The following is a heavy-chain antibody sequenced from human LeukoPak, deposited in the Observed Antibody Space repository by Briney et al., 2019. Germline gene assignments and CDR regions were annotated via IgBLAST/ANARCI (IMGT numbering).Heavy chain of an antibody. V-gene: IGHV3-23*01. Sequence: GGSLRLSCAASGFTFSSYAMSWVRQAPGKGLEWVSAISGSGGSTYYADSVKGRFTISRDNAKNSLYLQMNSLRAEDTAVYYCARDHPNDPYYYYYYGMDVWGQGTTVTVSS. CDR1: GFTFSSYA. CDR2: ISGSGGST. J-gene: IGHJ6*02. CDR3: ARDHPNDPYYYYYYGMDV. D-gene: IGHD1-1*01.